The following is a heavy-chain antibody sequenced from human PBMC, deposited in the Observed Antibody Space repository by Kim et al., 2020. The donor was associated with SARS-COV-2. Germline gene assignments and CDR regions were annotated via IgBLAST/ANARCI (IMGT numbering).Heavy chain of an antibody. CDR3: ARAPYYDILTGYYNDYYFDY. V-gene: IGHV3-53*01. D-gene: IGHD3-9*01. Sequence: RFTISRDKSKNTLYLQMNSLRAEDTAVYYCARAPYYDILTGYYNDYYFDYWGQGTLVTVSS. J-gene: IGHJ4*02.